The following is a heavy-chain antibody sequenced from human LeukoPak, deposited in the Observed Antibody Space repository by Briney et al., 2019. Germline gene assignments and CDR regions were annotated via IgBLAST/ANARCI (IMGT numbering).Heavy chain of an antibody. Sequence: GGSLRLSCAASGFTFSSCEMNWVRQAPGKGLEWVSYISRSGNTIHYADSVKGRFSISKDNAKNSLYLQMNSLRAEDTAVYYCARDTGYCSGGSCYPGHWGQGTPVTVSS. V-gene: IGHV3-48*03. J-gene: IGHJ4*02. CDR2: ISRSGNTI. D-gene: IGHD2-15*01. CDR3: ARDTGYCSGGSCYPGH. CDR1: GFTFSSCE.